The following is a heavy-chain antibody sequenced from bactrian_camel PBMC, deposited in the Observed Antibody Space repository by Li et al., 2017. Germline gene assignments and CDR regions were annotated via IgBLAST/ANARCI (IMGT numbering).Heavy chain of an antibody. J-gene: IGHJ4*01. CDR3: AAGPIRSRLYGGSWLLPHCYEYDY. Sequence: HVQLVESGGGSVQAGGSLNLSYTTSGLTFSTYCVGWFRQRPGKEREGVAGIEADGYTTYTHSVKGRFTASKDNAKGILYLQMNDLKPEDTAMYYCAAGPIRSRLYGGSWLLPHCYEYDYWGQGTQVTVS. CDR1: GLTFSTYC. V-gene: IGHV3S9*01. D-gene: IGHD6*01. CDR2: IEADGYT.